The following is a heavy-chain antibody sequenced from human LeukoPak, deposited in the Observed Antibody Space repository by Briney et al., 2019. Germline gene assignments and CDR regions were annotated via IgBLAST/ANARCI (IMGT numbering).Heavy chain of an antibody. CDR2: INPNSGGT. D-gene: IGHD6-19*01. Sequence: ASVKVSCKASGYTFAGYYMHWVRQAPGQGLEWMGWINPNSGGTNYAQKFQGRVTMTRDTSISTAYMELSRLRSDDTAVYYCARDSRASIAVAGFDAFDIWGQGTMVTVSS. CDR3: ARDSRASIAVAGFDAFDI. V-gene: IGHV1-2*02. CDR1: GYTFAGYY. J-gene: IGHJ3*02.